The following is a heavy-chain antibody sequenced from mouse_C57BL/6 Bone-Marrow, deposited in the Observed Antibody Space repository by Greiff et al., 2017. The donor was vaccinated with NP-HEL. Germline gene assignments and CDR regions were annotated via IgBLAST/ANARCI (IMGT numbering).Heavy chain of an antibody. V-gene: IGHV1-63*01. CDR2: IYPGGGYT. Sequence: VQLQQSGAELVRPGTSVKMSCKASGYTFTNYWIGWAKQRPGHGLEWIGDIYPGGGYTTYNEKFKGKATLTADKSSSTAYMQFSSLTSEDSAIYYCASYYGNYDAMDYWGQGTSVTVSS. J-gene: IGHJ4*01. D-gene: IGHD2-1*01. CDR1: GYTFTNYW. CDR3: ASYYGNYDAMDY.